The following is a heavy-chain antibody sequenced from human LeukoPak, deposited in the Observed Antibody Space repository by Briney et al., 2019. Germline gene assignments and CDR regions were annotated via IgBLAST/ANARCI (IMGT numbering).Heavy chain of an antibody. CDR2: ISSDGSNK. V-gene: IGHV3-30*18. J-gene: IGHJ4*02. Sequence: GGSLRLSCAASGFTFSRYGMHWVRQAPGKGLEWVALISSDGSNKYYADSVKGRFTISRDNSKNTLFLQMNSLRAEDTAVYYCAKDWEPDYWGQGTLVTVSS. D-gene: IGHD1-26*01. CDR1: GFTFSRYG. CDR3: AKDWEPDY.